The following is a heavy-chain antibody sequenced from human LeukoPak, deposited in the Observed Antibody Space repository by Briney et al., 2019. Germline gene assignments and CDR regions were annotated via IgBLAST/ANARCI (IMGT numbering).Heavy chain of an antibody. V-gene: IGHV3-9*03. CDR2: ISWSSGSI. D-gene: IGHD3-22*01. CDR3: AKSSGYYFYYFDY. Sequence: GRSLRLSCAASGFTFDDYAMHWVRQAPGKGLEWVSGISWSSGSIGYADSVKGRFTISRDNAKNSLYLQMNSLRAEDMALYYCAKSSGYYFYYFDYWGQGTLVTVSS. J-gene: IGHJ4*02. CDR1: GFTFDDYA.